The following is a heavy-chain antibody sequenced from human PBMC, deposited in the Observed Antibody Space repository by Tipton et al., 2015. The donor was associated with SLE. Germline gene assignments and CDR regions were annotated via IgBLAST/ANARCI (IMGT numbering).Heavy chain of an antibody. CDR2: INHSGST. CDR3: ARSIVATTPLPRL. Sequence: TLSLTCTVSGGSISSSSYYWGWIRQPPGKGLEWIGEINHSGSTNYNPSLKSRVTISVDTSEKQFSLKLTSVTAADTAVYYCARSIVATTPLPRLWGQGTLVTVSS. V-gene: IGHV4-39*07. J-gene: IGHJ4*02. D-gene: IGHD5-12*01. CDR1: GGSISSSSYY.